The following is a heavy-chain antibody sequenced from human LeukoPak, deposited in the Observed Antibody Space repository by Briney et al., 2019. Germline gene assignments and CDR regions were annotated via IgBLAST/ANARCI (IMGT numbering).Heavy chain of an antibody. CDR3: ARGGEYSSSWYGNLNY. D-gene: IGHD6-13*01. J-gene: IGHJ4*02. V-gene: IGHV3-11*01. Sequence: GGSLRLSCAASGFTFSDYYMSWIRQAPGKGLEWVSYISSSGSTIYYANSVKGRFTISRDNAKNSLYLQMNSLRAEDTAVYYCARGGEYSSSWYGNLNYWGQGTLVTVSS. CDR2: ISSSGSTI. CDR1: GFTFSDYY.